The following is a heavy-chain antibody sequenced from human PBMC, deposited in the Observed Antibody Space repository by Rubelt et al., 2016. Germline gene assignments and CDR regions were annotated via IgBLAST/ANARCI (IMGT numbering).Heavy chain of an antibody. J-gene: IGHJ4*02. V-gene: IGHV3-33*06. CDR1: G. CDR2: IWYDGSNK. Sequence: GMHWVRQAPGKGLEWVAVIWYDGSNKYYADSVKGRFTISRDNSKNTLYLQMNSLRAEDTAVYYCAKGGYCSSTSCYMAYWGQGTPVTVSS. D-gene: IGHD2-2*02. CDR3: AKGGYCSSTSCYMAY.